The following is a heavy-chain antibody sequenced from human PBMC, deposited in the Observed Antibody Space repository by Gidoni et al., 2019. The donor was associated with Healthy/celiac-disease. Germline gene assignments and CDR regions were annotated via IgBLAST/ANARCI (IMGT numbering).Heavy chain of an antibody. CDR3: ASVDDSGYDSYYYYGMDV. Sequence: QVQLVQSGAAGKKPGSSVKVSCTASGGPFSSYASSWVRQAPGQGLEWLGRIIPLLGIANYAQQFQGRVTITADKSTSTAYMELSSLRSEDTAVYYCASVDDSGYDSYYYYGMDVWGQGTTVTVSS. CDR2: IIPLLGIA. V-gene: IGHV1-69*04. D-gene: IGHD5-12*01. CDR1: GGPFSSYA. J-gene: IGHJ6*02.